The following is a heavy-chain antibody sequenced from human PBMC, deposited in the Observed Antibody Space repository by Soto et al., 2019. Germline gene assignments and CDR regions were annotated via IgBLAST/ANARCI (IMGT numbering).Heavy chain of an antibody. D-gene: IGHD3-3*01. Sequence: SETLSLTCAVYGGSFSGYYWNWIRQPPGKGLEWIGEIDHSGYTNYNPSLKSRVTISVGTSKNQFSLRLTSVTAADTAVYYCARVRDWFDPWGQGTQVTVSS. V-gene: IGHV4-34*01. CDR2: IDHSGYT. CDR1: GGSFSGYY. CDR3: ARVRDWFDP. J-gene: IGHJ5*02.